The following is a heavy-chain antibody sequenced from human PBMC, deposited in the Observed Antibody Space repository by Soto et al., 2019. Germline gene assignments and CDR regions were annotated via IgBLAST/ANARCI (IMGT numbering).Heavy chain of an antibody. CDR1: GFTFSSYG. V-gene: IGHV3-30*18. J-gene: IGHJ4*02. CDR2: ISYDGSNK. CDR3: ANGRGITMVRGVL. D-gene: IGHD3-10*01. Sequence: QVQLVESGGGVVQPGRSLRLSCVASGFTFSSYGMHWVRQAPGKGLEWVAVISYDGSNKYYADSVKGRFTISRDNSKNTLYLQMNSLRAEDTAVYYCANGRGITMVRGVLWGQGTLVTVSS.